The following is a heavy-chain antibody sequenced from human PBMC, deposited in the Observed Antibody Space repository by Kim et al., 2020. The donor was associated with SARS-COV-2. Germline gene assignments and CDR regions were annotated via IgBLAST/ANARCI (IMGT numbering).Heavy chain of an antibody. V-gene: IGHV1-18*01. CDR1: GYTFTNYD. J-gene: IGHJ5*02. Sequence: ASVKVSCKASGYTFTNYDMAWVRQAPGQGLEWVGWISTSNGNTNCAQKFQGRVIMTTDTPTNTAYMELRSLRSDDTAVYYCARDLHYHYGLGSYYTSWFDPWGQGTLVTVSS. CDR2: ISTSNGNT. CDR3: ARDLHYHYGLGSYYTSWFDP. D-gene: IGHD3-10*01.